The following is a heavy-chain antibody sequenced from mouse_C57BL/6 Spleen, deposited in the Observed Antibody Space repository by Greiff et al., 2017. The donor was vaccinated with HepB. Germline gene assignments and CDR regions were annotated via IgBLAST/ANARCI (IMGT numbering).Heavy chain of an antibody. CDR1: GYSITSGYY. V-gene: IGHV3-6*01. CDR2: ISYDGSN. D-gene: IGHD2-3*01. J-gene: IGHJ2*01. CDR3: ASGGYYPDYDY. Sequence: EVQLQQSGPGLVKPSQSLSLTCSVTGYSITSGYYWNWIRQFPGNKLEWMGYISYDGSNNYNPSLKNRISITRDTSKNQCFLKLNSVTTEDTATYYCASGGYYPDYDYWGQGTTLTVST.